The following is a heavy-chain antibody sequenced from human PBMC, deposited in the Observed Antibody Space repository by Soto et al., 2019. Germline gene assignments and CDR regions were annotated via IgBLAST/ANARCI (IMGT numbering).Heavy chain of an antibody. Sequence: GASVKVSCKASGYTFTSYAMHWVRQAPGQRLEWMGWINAGNGNTKYSQKFQGRVTITRDTSASTAYMELSSLRSEDTAVYYCAREAFGWNYAFDIWGQGTMVTVSS. V-gene: IGHV1-3*01. CDR2: INAGNGNT. J-gene: IGHJ3*02. D-gene: IGHD1-7*01. CDR1: GYTFTSYA. CDR3: AREAFGWNYAFDI.